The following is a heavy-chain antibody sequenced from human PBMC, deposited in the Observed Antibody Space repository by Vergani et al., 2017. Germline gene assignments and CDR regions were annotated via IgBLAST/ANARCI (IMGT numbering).Heavy chain of an antibody. CDR1: GYTLTELS. V-gene: IGHV1-46*01. Sequence: QVQLVQSGAEVKKPGASVKVSCKVSGYTLTELSMPWVRQAPGQGLEWMGIINPSGGSTSYAQKFQGRVTMTRNTSWSTVYMELGSLRCEDTAVYYCARDTRGGDYYYYYYMDVWGKGTTVTVS. CDR3: ARDTRGGDYYYYYYMDV. D-gene: IGHD2-15*01. J-gene: IGHJ6*03. CDR2: INPSGGST.